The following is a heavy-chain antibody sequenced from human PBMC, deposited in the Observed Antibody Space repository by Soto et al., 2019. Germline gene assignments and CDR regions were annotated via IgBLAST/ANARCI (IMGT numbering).Heavy chain of an antibody. J-gene: IGHJ6*02. CDR2: IYDNGSA. CDR3: ARERYYGMDV. CDR1: GGSVSSGSYH. Sequence: SETLSLTCTVSGGSVSSGSYHWSWIRQPPGKGLDWIGYIYDNGSANYNPSLKSRVTISVDTSKNQFSLKLSSVTAADTAVYYCARERYYGMDVWGQGTTVTVSS. V-gene: IGHV4-61*01.